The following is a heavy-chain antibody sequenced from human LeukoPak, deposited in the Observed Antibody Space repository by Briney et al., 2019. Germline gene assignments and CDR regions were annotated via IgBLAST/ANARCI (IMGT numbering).Heavy chain of an antibody. CDR2: IKQDGSEK. D-gene: IGHD3-3*01. J-gene: IGHJ3*01. CDR3: ARALWAIFGVVTD. Sequence: GGSLRLSCAASGFTFSGYWMSWVRQAPGKGLEWVANIKQDGSEKYYVDSVKGRFTISRDNAKNSLYLQMNSLRAEDTAVYYCARALWAIFGVVTDWGQGTMVTVSS. V-gene: IGHV3-7*01. CDR1: GFTFSGYW.